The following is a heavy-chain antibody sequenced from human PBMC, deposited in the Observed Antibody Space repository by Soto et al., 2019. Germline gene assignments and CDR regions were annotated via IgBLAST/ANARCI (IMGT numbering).Heavy chain of an antibody. J-gene: IGHJ4*02. Sequence: EVQLLESGGGLVQPGGSLRLSCAASRFTFSNYAMSWVRQAPGKGLEWVSGISSSGDYTYYADSVKGRFTISRDNSKNTLFLHMNTLRAEDTALYYCARFSAAGYCTTTTCYRYLDYWGQGSLVTVSS. CDR2: ISSSGDYT. D-gene: IGHD2-2*01. CDR1: RFTFSNYA. CDR3: ARFSAAGYCTTTTCYRYLDY. V-gene: IGHV3-23*01.